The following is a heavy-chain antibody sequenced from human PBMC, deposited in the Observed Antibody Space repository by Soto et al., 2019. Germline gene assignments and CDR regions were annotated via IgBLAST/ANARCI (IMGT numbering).Heavy chain of an antibody. CDR2: INHSCST. D-gene: IGHD3-10*01. CDR1: GGSFIGYY. CDR3: ARGRGDDFAS. V-gene: IGHV4-34*01. J-gene: IGHJ5*01. Sequence: QVQLQQWGAGLLKPSETLSLTCDIYGGSFIGYYWSWIRQPPGKGLEWVGEINHSCSTNYNPSLASRVTISVDTSKNQISLNLSSVTVADTAVYYCARGRGDDFASWGQGTLVTVSS.